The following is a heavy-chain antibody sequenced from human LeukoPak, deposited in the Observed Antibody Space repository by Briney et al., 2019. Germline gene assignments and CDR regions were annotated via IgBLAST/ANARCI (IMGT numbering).Heavy chain of an antibody. D-gene: IGHD3-22*01. Sequence: SGPTLVNPTQTLTLTCTFSGFSLSTSGMAVGWIRQPPGKALEWLALIFWDGDKRYRPALKSRLTITKDTSKNQVVLTMTNMDPVDTATYYCAPLKGDIVVDSHWGQGTLVTVSP. CDR3: APLKGDIVVDSH. J-gene: IGHJ4*02. V-gene: IGHV2-5*02. CDR1: GFSLSTSGMA. CDR2: IFWDGDK.